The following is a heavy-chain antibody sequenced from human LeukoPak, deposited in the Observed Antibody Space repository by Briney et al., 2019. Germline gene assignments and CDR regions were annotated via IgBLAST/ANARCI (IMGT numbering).Heavy chain of an antibody. Sequence: KPSKTLSLTCTVSGGSISSYYWSWIRQPPGKGLERIGYIYTSGSTNYNPSLKSRVTISVDTSKNQFSLKLSSVTAADTAVYYCASGYCSSTSCQLFAFDIWGQGTMVTVSS. J-gene: IGHJ3*02. CDR2: IYTSGST. D-gene: IGHD2-2*03. CDR1: GGSISSYY. CDR3: ASGYCSSTSCQLFAFDI. V-gene: IGHV4-4*09.